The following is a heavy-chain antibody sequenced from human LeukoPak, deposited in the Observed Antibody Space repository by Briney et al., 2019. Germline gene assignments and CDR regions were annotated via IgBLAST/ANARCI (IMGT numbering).Heavy chain of an antibody. CDR1: GFTFSSYW. V-gene: IGHV3-74*01. J-gene: IGHJ4*02. Sequence: GGSLRLSCAASGFTFSSYWMHWVRQALGKGLVWVSRININGSSTSYADSAKGRFTITRDNAKNTLYLQMNSLRAEDTAVYYCARGELELDYWGQGTLVTVSS. CDR3: ARGELELDY. CDR2: ININGSST. D-gene: IGHD1-1*01.